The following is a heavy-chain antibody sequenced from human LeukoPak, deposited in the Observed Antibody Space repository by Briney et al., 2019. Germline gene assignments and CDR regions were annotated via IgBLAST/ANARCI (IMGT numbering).Heavy chain of an antibody. D-gene: IGHD6-13*01. CDR2: INHSGST. CDR3: ARRGIAAAGGPNGMDV. CDR1: GGSFSGYY. V-gene: IGHV4-34*01. J-gene: IGHJ6*02. Sequence: SETLSLTCAVYGGSFSGYYWSWIRQPPGKGLEWIGKINHSGSTNYNPSLKSRVTISVDTSKNQFSLKLSSVTAADTAVYYCARRGIAAAGGPNGMDVWGQGTTVTVSS.